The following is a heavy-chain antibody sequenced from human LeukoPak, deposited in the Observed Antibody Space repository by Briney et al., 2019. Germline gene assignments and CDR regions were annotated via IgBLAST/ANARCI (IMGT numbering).Heavy chain of an antibody. CDR1: AGSITSYY. CDR3: ARRAYSSGFDYIDY. V-gene: IGHV4-59*08. CDR2: IHYGGRT. Sequence: SQTLSLTRALPAGSITSYYWGCIRQPPGKGLESVGFIHYGGRTSYNPSLKRRVTRSGDTSTTQLSLRLSPVMAADTAVYYCARRAYSSGFDYIDYWGQGTLDTVSS. J-gene: IGHJ4*02. D-gene: IGHD6-19*01.